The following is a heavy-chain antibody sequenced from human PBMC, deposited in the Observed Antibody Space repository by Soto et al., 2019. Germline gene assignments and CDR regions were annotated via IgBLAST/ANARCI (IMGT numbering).Heavy chain of an antibody. CDR1: GDTVSSNSVA. CDR3: ARSEEDSDYYYYGMDV. D-gene: IGHD2-15*01. J-gene: IGHJ6*02. CDR2: TYYRSRWYS. V-gene: IGHV6-1*01. Sequence: SQTLSLTCVGSGDTVSSNSVAWNWVRQSPSRGLEWLGRTYYRSRWYSEYAVSVRSRIDINADTSKNQVSLQLNSVTPEDTAVYYCARSEEDSDYYYYGMDVWGQGTTVTVSS.